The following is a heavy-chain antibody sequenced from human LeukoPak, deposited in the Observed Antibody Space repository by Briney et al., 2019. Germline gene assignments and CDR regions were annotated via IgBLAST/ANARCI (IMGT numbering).Heavy chain of an antibody. CDR1: GGFISSGDYY. Sequence: SETLSLTCIVSGGFISSGDYYWNWIRQPPGKGLEWIGYVYYTGNTFYSPSLKSRVTISVDTSKDQFSLKLTSVTAADTAVYYCARGEAFDVWGQGTMFVVSS. V-gene: IGHV4-30-4*01. J-gene: IGHJ3*01. CDR3: ARGEAFDV. CDR2: VYYTGNT.